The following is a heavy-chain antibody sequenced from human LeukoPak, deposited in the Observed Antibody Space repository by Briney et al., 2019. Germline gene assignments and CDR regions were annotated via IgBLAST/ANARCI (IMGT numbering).Heavy chain of an antibody. CDR1: GGTFSSYA. J-gene: IGHJ4*02. D-gene: IGHD6-19*01. V-gene: IGHV1-69*13. CDR2: IIPIFGTA. CDR3: ARGAVAGIPVPFDY. Sequence: SVKVSCKASGGTFSSYAISWVRQAPGQGLEWMGGIIPIFGTANYAQKFQGRVTITADESTSTAYMELSSLRSEDTAVYYCARGAVAGIPVPFDYWGQGTLVTVSS.